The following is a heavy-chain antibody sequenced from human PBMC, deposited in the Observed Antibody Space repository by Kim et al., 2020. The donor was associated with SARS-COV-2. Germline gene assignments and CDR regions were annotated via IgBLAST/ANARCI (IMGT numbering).Heavy chain of an antibody. CDR3: ARSLAARPRYYGMDV. J-gene: IGHJ6*02. Sequence: SETLSLTCAVSGGSISSSNWWSWVRQPPGKGLEWIGEIYHSGSTNYNPSLKSRVTISVDKSKNQFSLKLSSVTAADTAVYYCARSLAARPRYYGMDVWGQGTTVTVSS. CDR2: IYHSGST. CDR1: GGSISSSNW. V-gene: IGHV4-4*02. D-gene: IGHD6-6*01.